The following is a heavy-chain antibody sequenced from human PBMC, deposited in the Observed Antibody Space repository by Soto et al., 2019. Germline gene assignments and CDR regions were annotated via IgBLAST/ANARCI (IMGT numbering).Heavy chain of an antibody. Sequence: QVQLVQYGAEVKKPGASVKVSCKASGYTFTSYYMHWVRQAPGQGLEWMGIINPSGGSTSYAQKFQGRVTMTRDTSTSTVYMELSSLRSEDTAVYYCARDNSSGWWNYYYYGMDVWGQGTTVTVSS. CDR3: ARDNSSGWWNYYYYGMDV. D-gene: IGHD6-19*01. CDR1: GYTFTSYY. V-gene: IGHV1-46*01. CDR2: INPSGGST. J-gene: IGHJ6*02.